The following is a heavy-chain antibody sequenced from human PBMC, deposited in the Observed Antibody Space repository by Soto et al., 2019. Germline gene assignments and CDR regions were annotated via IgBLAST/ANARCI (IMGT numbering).Heavy chain of an antibody. CDR1: GFSFSTYW. CDR3: AKGGYIDF. V-gene: IGHV3-7*03. J-gene: IGHJ4*02. D-gene: IGHD3-16*01. CDR2: IKADGSET. Sequence: EVQVVESGGGLVQPGGSLRLSCVASGFSFSTYWMSWVRQVPGTGLEWVANIKADGSETHYVDSVRGRFTISRDNAKTSLYLQVNSLRAEDTAVYYCAKGGYIDFCGQGTLVTVSS.